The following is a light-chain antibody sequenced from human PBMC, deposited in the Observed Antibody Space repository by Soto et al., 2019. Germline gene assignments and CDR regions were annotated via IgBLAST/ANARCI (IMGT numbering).Light chain of an antibody. V-gene: IGKV3-20*01. Sequence: ETVLTQSPGTPSLSPGERAILSCRAIQSVSSSYLAWYQQKPGQAPRLLIYGVSSRATGIPDRFSGCGSGTEFTLTISSLQSEDFAVYYCQQYNNWPPWTFGQGTKVDIK. J-gene: IGKJ1*01. CDR1: QSVSSSY. CDR3: QQYNNWPPWT. CDR2: GVS.